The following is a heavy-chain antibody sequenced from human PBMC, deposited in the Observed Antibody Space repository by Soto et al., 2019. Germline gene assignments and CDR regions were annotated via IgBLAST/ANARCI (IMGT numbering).Heavy chain of an antibody. CDR3: AKVATIRGRYLDYIDF. D-gene: IGHD6-19*01. V-gene: IGHV3-9*01. Sequence: EVQLVESGGGLVQPGRSLRLSCAASGFTFDGYAMHWVRQAPGKGLELVSGISWSSGNIVYADSVKGRFTISRDNAKNSLYLEINSLRTEDPAFYYCAKVATIRGRYLDYIDFLGQATLVTVSS. CDR1: GFTFDGYA. CDR2: ISWSSGNI. J-gene: IGHJ4*02.